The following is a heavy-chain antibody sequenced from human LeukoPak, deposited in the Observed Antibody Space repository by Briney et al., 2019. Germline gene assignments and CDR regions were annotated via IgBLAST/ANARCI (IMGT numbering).Heavy chain of an antibody. CDR3: AKDICGGDCYPHGGY. CDR1: GFTFSNYG. Sequence: RGSLRLSCGASGFTFSNYGMHWVRQAPGKGLEWVAFIPYDGSNKYYADSLKGRFTISRDNSKDTLYLRMNSLRAEDTAIYYCAKDICGGDCYPHGGYWGQGTLVTVSS. D-gene: IGHD2-21*01. CDR2: IPYDGSNK. V-gene: IGHV3-30*02. J-gene: IGHJ4*02.